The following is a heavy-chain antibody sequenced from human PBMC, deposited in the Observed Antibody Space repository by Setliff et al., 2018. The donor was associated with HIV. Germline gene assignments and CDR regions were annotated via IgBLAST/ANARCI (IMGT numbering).Heavy chain of an antibody. CDR3: TRDERYYYDSSGYFDY. D-gene: IGHD3-22*01. J-gene: IGHJ4*02. CDR1: GFTFGDYA. V-gene: IGHV3-49*04. Sequence: GGSLRLSCSASGFTFGDYAMSWVRQTPGKGLEWVGFIRSKAYGETTEYAASVKGRFTISRDDSKSIAYLQMNSLKTEDTGVYYCTRDERYYYDSSGYFDYWGQGTLVTVSS. CDR2: IRSKAYGETT.